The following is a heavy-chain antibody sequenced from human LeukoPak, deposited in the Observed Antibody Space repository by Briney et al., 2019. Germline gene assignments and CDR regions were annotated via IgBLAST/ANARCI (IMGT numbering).Heavy chain of an antibody. J-gene: IGHJ3*01. CDR1: GGSISSDY. Sequence: SETLSLTCTVSGGSISSDYWTWIRQFPGKGLQWIGFINYSGSTNYNPSLKSRVSMSVDTSRNQLSLKLSSVTAADTAVYYCARALGSKNAFDVWGQGTAVTVSS. V-gene: IGHV4-59*08. D-gene: IGHD4-11*01. CDR2: INYSGST. CDR3: ARALGSKNAFDV.